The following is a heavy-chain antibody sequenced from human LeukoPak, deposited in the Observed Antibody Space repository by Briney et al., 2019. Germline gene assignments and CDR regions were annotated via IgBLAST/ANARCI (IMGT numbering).Heavy chain of an antibody. Sequence: GGSLRLSCAAPGLTFSTYGLHWVRQAPGRGLEWVTFIRYDGNYKYYADSVKGRFTISRDNSKNTLYLQMNSLRADDTAVYYCAKAAEWLRSPFDYWGQGTLVTVSS. J-gene: IGHJ4*02. CDR1: GLTFSTYG. CDR3: AKAAEWLRSPFDY. D-gene: IGHD5-12*01. CDR2: IRYDGNYK. V-gene: IGHV3-30*02.